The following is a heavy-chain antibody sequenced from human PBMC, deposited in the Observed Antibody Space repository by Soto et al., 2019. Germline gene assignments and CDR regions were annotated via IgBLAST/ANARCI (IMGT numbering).Heavy chain of an antibody. V-gene: IGHV4-31*03. CDR2: IYYSGST. D-gene: IGHD5-12*01. Sequence: PSETLSLTCTVSGGSISSGGYYWSWIRQHPGKRLEWIGYIYYSGSTYYNPSLKSRVTISVDTSKNQFSLKLSSVTAADTAVYYCARSGGYSGYDYVLWGQGTQVTVSS. CDR1: GGSISSGGYY. CDR3: ARSGGYSGYDYVL. J-gene: IGHJ4*02.